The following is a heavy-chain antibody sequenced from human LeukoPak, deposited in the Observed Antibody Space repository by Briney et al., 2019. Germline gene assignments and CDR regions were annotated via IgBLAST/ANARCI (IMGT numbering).Heavy chain of an antibody. D-gene: IGHD5-18*01. V-gene: IGHV4-38-2*01. CDR2: IYHSGST. Sequence: TSETLSLTCAVSGYSISSGYYWGWIRQPPGKGLEWIGSIYHSGSTYYNPSLKSRVTISVDTSKNQFSLKLSSVTAADTAVYYCARHELDTARTNWFDPWGQGTLVTVSS. CDR3: ARHELDTARTNWFDP. CDR1: GYSISSGYY. J-gene: IGHJ5*02.